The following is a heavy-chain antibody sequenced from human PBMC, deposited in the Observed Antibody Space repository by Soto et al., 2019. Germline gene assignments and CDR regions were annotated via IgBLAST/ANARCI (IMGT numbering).Heavy chain of an antibody. Sequence: TRSVACISTADALGSCLYYWTWIRQHPGKGLEWIGYIYHTGTTYYNPSLKSRVSMSLDMVKNEFSLNLASVTAADTAVYYCARDGSSTANWLDPWGQGTRVS. CDR2: IYHTGTT. CDR1: ADALGSCLYY. V-gene: IGHV4-31*03. CDR3: ARDGSSTANWLDP. J-gene: IGHJ5*02. D-gene: IGHD2-2*01.